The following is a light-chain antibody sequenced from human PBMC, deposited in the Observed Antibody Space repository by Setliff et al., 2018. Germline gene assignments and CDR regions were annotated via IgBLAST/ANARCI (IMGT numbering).Light chain of an antibody. V-gene: IGLV1-44*01. CDR2: RNN. J-gene: IGLJ1*01. CDR1: SSNIGSNT. Sequence: QSALAQPPSASGTPGQRVTISCSGSSSNIGSNTVNWYQQLPGTAPKLLIYRNNQRPSGVPDRFSGSKSGTSASLAISGLQSEDEADYYCSSYTSSSIFYVFGTGTKGTVL. CDR3: SSYTSSSIFYV.